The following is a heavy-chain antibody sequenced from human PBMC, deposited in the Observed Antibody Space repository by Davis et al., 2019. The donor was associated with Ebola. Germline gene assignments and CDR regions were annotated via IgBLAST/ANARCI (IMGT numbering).Heavy chain of an antibody. V-gene: IGHV6-1*01. Sequence: PSETLSLTCAISGDSVSINSGGWNWIRQSPSRGLEWLGRTYYTSKWNNDYAVSMKSRITINADTAKNQYSMQLNSVTPEDTAVYYCARGWLRVGFDSWGQGTLVTVSS. CDR3: ARGWLRVGFDS. J-gene: IGHJ4*02. CDR1: GDSVSINSGG. D-gene: IGHD5-12*01. CDR2: TYYTSKWNN.